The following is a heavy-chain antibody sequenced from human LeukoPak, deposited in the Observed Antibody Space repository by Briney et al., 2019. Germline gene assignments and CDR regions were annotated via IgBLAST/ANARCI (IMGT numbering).Heavy chain of an antibody. Sequence: PSETLSLTCTVSGGSISSSNYYWGWIRQPPGKGLEWIGSIYYSGSTYYNPSLKSRVTISVDTSKNQFSLKLSSVTAADTAVYYCARVGDHFDYWGQGTLVTVSS. CDR1: GGSISSSNYY. CDR3: ARVGDHFDY. D-gene: IGHD2-21*02. V-gene: IGHV4-39*01. J-gene: IGHJ4*02. CDR2: IYYSGST.